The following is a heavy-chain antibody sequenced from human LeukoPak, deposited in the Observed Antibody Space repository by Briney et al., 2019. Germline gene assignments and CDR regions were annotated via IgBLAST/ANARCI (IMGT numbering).Heavy chain of an antibody. Sequence: SQTLSLTCAISGDSVSSNSAAWNWIRQSPSRGLEWLGRTYYRSKWYNDYAVSVKSRITINPDTSKNQFSLQLNSVTPEGTAVYYCARARDGVYSSSWYRGADYYYMDVWGKGTTVTVSS. J-gene: IGHJ6*03. CDR2: TYYRSKWYN. V-gene: IGHV6-1*01. D-gene: IGHD6-13*01. CDR3: ARARDGVYSSSWYRGADYYYMDV. CDR1: GDSVSSNSAA.